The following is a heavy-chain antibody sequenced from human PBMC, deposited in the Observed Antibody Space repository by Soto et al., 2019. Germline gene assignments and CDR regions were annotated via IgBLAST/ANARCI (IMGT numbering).Heavy chain of an antibody. CDR2: IIPIFGTA. J-gene: IGHJ6*02. CDR1: GGTFSSYA. Sequence: QVQLVQSGAEVKKPGSSVKVSCKASGGTFSSYAISWVRQAPGQGLEWMGGIIPIFGTANYAQKFQGRVPLSADESTGTAYMELSSLRSEDTAVYYCARDHGSGRLYSALDYYYCGMDVWGQGTTVTVSS. D-gene: IGHD3-10*01. CDR3: ARDHGSGRLYSALDYYYCGMDV. V-gene: IGHV1-69*12.